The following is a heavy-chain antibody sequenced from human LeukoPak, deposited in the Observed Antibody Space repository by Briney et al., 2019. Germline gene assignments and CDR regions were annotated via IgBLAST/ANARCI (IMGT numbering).Heavy chain of an antibody. V-gene: IGHV3-21*01. Sequence: GGSLRLSCAASGFTFSSYSMNWVRQAPGKGLEWVSSISSSSSYIYYADSAKGRFTISRDNAKNSLYLQMNSLRAEDTAVYYCARAPSSSALNDYWGQGTLVTVSS. CDR1: GFTFSSYS. J-gene: IGHJ4*02. CDR2: ISSSSSYI. D-gene: IGHD6-6*01. CDR3: ARAPSSSALNDY.